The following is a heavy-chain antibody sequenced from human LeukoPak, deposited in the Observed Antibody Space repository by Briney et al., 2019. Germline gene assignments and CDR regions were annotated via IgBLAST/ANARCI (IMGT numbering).Heavy chain of an antibody. CDR3: ARDLAGYNSFDY. J-gene: IGHJ4*02. Sequence: GGSLRLSCAASGLTVSSNYMSWVRQAPGKGLEWVSSIYSGGSTYYTDSVKGRFTISRDNSRNTLYLQMNSLRAEDTAVYYCARDLAGYNSFDYWGQGTLVIVSS. V-gene: IGHV3-66*01. CDR2: IYSGGST. D-gene: IGHD5-24*01. CDR1: GLTVSSNY.